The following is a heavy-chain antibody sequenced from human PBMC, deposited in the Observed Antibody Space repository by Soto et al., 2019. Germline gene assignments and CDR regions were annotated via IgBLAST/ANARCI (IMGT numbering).Heavy chain of an antibody. D-gene: IGHD4-4*01. V-gene: IGHV3-7*01. CDR3: VRGGSNYAS. CDR2: IKPDESAK. J-gene: IGHJ5*02. Sequence: LRLSCTASGFTFSDSWMTWVRQAPGKGLEWVARIKPDESAKKYADSVKGRFSISRDNAKNSMYLQMDSLRGEDTAVYYCVRGGSNYASWGQGTLVTVSS. CDR1: GFTFSDSW.